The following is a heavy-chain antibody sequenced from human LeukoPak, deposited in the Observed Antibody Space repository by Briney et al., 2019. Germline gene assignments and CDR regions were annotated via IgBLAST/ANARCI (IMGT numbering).Heavy chain of an antibody. Sequence: SGTLSLTRTVSGGSISSYYWNWIRQPPGKGLEWIGYIYSSGSTNYNPSLKSRVAISVDTSRNQFSLKLSSVTTADTAVYYCARGYGYYFESWGQGTLVTVSS. V-gene: IGHV4-59*03. J-gene: IGHJ4*02. CDR2: IYSSGST. D-gene: IGHD5-18*01. CDR3: ARGYGYYFES. CDR1: GGSISSYY.